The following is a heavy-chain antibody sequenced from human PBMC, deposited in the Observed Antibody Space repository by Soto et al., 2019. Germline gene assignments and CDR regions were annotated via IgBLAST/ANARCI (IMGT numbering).Heavy chain of an antibody. CDR3: ARGATKKWELPYVNY. CDR1: GFTFSSYA. J-gene: IGHJ4*02. CDR2: ISYDGSNK. D-gene: IGHD1-26*01. Sequence: QVQLVESGGGVVQPGRSLRLSCAASGFTFSSYAMHWVRQAPGKGLEWVAVISYDGSNKYYADSVKGRFTISRDNSKHTLYLQMNSLRAEDMAVYYCARGATKKWELPYVNYWGQGTLVTVSS. V-gene: IGHV3-30-3*01.